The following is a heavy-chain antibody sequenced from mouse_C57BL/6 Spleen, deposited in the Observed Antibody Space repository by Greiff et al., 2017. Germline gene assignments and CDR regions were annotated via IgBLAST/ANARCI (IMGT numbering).Heavy chain of an antibody. CDR3: ARGEDGNYGDAMDY. Sequence: QVQLQQSGPELVKPGASVKISCKASGYAFSSSWMNWVKQRPGKGLEWIGRIYPGDGATNYNGKFKGKATLTADKSSSTAYMQLSSLTSEDSAVYFCARGEDGNYGDAMDYWGQGTSVTVSS. V-gene: IGHV1-82*01. J-gene: IGHJ4*01. CDR2: IYPGDGAT. D-gene: IGHD2-1*01. CDR1: GYAFSSSW.